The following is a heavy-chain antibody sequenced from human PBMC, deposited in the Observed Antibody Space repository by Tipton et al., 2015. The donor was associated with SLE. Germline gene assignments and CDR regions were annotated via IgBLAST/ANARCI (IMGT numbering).Heavy chain of an antibody. V-gene: IGHV4-59*11. J-gene: IGHJ3*02. Sequence: TLSLTCTVSGGSISSHYWSWIRQPPGKGLEWIGYIYYSGSTNYNPSLKSRVTISVDTSKNQFSLKLSSVTAADTAVYYCARSSSWYNDAFDIWGQGQWSPSLQ. CDR1: GGSISSHY. CDR2: IYYSGST. CDR3: ARSSSWYNDAFDI. D-gene: IGHD6-13*01.